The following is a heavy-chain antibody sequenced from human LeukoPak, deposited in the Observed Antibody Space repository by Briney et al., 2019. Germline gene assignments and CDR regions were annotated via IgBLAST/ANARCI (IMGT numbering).Heavy chain of an antibody. V-gene: IGHV1-69*13. CDR3: AHEPDYYDSSGPPN. J-gene: IGHJ4*02. CDR1: GYTFTSYA. CDR2: IIPIFGTA. Sequence: SVKVSCKASGYTFTSYAISWVRQAPGQGLEWMGGIIPIFGTANYAQKFQGRVTITADESTSTAYMELSSLRSEDTAVYYCAHEPDYYDSSGPPNWGQGTLVTVSS. D-gene: IGHD3-22*01.